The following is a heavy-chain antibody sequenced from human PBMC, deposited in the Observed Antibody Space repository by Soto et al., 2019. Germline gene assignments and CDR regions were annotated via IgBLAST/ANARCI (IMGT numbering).Heavy chain of an antibody. CDR2: INHSGST. CDR1: GGSFSGYY. CDR3: ARGSRRRYCSSTSCYSWFDP. J-gene: IGHJ5*02. D-gene: IGHD2-2*01. V-gene: IGHV4-34*01. Sequence: QVQLQQWGAGLLKPSETLSLTCAVYGGSFSGYYWSWIRQPPGKGLEWIGEINHSGSTNYNPSLKGRVPISVNTSKNQFSLKLSFVTAADTAVYYCARGSRRRYCSSTSCYSWFDPWGQGTLVTVSS.